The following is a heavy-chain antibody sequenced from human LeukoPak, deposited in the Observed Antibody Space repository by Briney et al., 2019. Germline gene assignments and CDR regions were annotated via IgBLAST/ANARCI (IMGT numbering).Heavy chain of an antibody. Sequence: PSETLSLTCTVSGGSISSYYWSWIRQPPGKGLEWIGYIYYSGSTNYNPSLKSRVTISVDTSKNQFSLKLRSVTAADTAVYYCASGGRISAANWFDPWGQGTLVTVSS. CDR3: ASGGRISAANWFDP. J-gene: IGHJ5*02. V-gene: IGHV4-59*12. CDR2: IYYSGST. D-gene: IGHD6-13*01. CDR1: GGSISSYY.